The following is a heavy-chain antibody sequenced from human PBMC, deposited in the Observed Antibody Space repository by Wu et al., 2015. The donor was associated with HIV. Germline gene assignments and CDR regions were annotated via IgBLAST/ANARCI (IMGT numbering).Heavy chain of an antibody. CDR2: AIPLLGKT. CDR1: GGTFSGHT. V-gene: IGHV1-69*11. D-gene: IGHD3-16*01. Sequence: QVHLVQSGAEVKKPGSSVRVSCKASGGTFSGHTVTWVRQAPGAGLEWMGRAIPLLGKTNYAQKFQDRVTITADASTNTAYMEMSSLRSEDTAIYYCAVLYNIPPVTTILDTWGQGTQVTVSS. CDR3: AVLYNIPPVTTILDT. J-gene: IGHJ5*02.